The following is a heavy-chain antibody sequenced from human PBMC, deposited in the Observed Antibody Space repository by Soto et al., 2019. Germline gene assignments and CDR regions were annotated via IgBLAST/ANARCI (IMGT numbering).Heavy chain of an antibody. Sequence: LRLSCAASGFTFSSYGMHWVRQAPGKGLEWVAVISYDGSNKYYADSVKGRFTISRDNSKNTLYLQMNSLRAEDTAVYYCAKGDFWSGYYGILNYYYYGMEVWGQGNTVTV. D-gene: IGHD3-3*01. CDR3: AKGDFWSGYYGILNYYYYGMEV. CDR1: GFTFSSYG. V-gene: IGHV3-30*18. J-gene: IGHJ6*02. CDR2: ISYDGSNK.